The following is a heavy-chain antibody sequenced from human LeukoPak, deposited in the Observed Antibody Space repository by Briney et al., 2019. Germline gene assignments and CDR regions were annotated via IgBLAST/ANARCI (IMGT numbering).Heavy chain of an antibody. V-gene: IGHV3-21*01. CDR1: GFIVSSNY. CDR3: ARDYYGSGSNDY. Sequence: GGSVRLSCAASGFIVSSNYTSWVRQAPGKGLEWVSSISSSSSYIYYADSVKGRFTISRDNAKNSLYLQMNSLRAEDTAVYYCARDYYGSGSNDYWGQGTLVTVSS. D-gene: IGHD3-10*01. J-gene: IGHJ4*02. CDR2: ISSSSSYI.